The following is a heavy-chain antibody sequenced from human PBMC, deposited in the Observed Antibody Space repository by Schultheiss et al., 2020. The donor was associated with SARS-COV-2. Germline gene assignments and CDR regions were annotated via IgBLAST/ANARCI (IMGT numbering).Heavy chain of an antibody. CDR3: ARVSSGDFWSGRYFDL. CDR2: IYHSGST. Sequence: SETLSLTCAVSGYSISSGYYWGWIRQPPGKGLEWIGSIYHSGSTYYNPSLKSRVTISVDTSKNQFSLKLSSVTAADTAVYYCARVSSGDFWSGRYFDLWGRGTLVTVAS. V-gene: IGHV4-38-2*01. J-gene: IGHJ2*01. CDR1: GYSISSGYY. D-gene: IGHD3-3*01.